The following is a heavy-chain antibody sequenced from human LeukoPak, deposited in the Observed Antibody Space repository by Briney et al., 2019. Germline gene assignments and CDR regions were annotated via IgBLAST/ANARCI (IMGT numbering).Heavy chain of an antibody. CDR3: TCPSAAGPN. V-gene: IGHV3-7*03. CDR2: IKQDGSQK. J-gene: IGHJ4*02. CDR1: GFTFSSDR. Sequence: GGSLRLSCAASGFTFSSDRMSWGCQAPGKGLEWVANIKQDGSQKYYVDSVKGRFTISRDNAKNSLYLQMNSLRAEDTAMYYCTCPSAAGPNWGQGTLVPVPS. D-gene: IGHD6-13*01.